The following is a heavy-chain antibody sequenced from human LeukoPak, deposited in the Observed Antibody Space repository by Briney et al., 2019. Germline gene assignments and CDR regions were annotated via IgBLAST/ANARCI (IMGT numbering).Heavy chain of an antibody. CDR2: MNPNSGGT. CDR3: ARGAADYGDYPGGDY. Sequence: ASVKVSCKASGYTFTSYDINWVRQATGQGLEWMGWMNPNSGGTNYAQKFQGRVTMTRDTSISTAYMELSRLRSDDTAVYDCARGAADYGDYPGGDYWGQGTLVTVSS. D-gene: IGHD4-17*01. V-gene: IGHV1-2*02. J-gene: IGHJ4*02. CDR1: GYTFTSYD.